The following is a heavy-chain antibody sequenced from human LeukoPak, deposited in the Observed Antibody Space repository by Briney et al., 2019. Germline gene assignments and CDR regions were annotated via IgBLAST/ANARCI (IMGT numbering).Heavy chain of an antibody. CDR2: ISYDGSNK. V-gene: IGHV3-30*18. CDR3: AKDARSTMIVVARVSWFDP. D-gene: IGHD3-22*01. Sequence: GGSLRLSCAASGLTFSSYGMHWVRQAPGKGLEWVAVISYDGSNKYYADSVKGRFTISRDNSKNTLYLQMNSLRAEDTAVYYCAKDARSTMIVVARVSWFDPWGQGTLVTVSS. CDR1: GLTFSSYG. J-gene: IGHJ5*02.